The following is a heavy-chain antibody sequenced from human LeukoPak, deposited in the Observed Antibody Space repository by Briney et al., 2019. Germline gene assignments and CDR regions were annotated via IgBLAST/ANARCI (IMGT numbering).Heavy chain of an antibody. CDR3: AKWASLYTRSANDAFDI. CDR1: GFTFSDYY. V-gene: IGHV3-23*01. CDR2: ISSSGSGGST. Sequence: GGSLRLSCAASGFTFSDYYMSWIRQAPGKGLEWVSYISSSGSGGSTYYADSVKGRFTISRDNSKNTLYLQMNSLRAEDTAVYYCAKWASLYTRSANDAFDIWGQGTMVTVSS. J-gene: IGHJ3*02. D-gene: IGHD2-2*02.